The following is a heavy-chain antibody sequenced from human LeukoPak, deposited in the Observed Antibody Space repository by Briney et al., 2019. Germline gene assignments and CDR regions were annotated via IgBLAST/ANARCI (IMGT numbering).Heavy chain of an antibody. D-gene: IGHD3-10*01. J-gene: IGHJ1*01. CDR1: GGSISSSSYY. CDR3: ARGSYGSGSYYG. V-gene: IGHV4-39*01. CDR2: IYYSGST. Sequence: SETLSLACTVSGGSISSSSYYWGWIRQPPGKGLEWIGSIYYSGSTYHNPSLKSRVTISVDTSKNQFSLKLSYVTAADTAVYYCARGSYGSGSYYGWGQGTLVTVSS.